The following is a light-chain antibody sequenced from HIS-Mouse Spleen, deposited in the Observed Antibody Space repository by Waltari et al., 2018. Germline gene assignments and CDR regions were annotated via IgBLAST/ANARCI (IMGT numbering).Light chain of an antibody. CDR1: NIGSKR. V-gene: IGLV3-21*03. Sequence: SYVLTPPPSVSVAPGKTARLTCGGNNIGSKRVHWYQQKPGQAPWLVVYDDNDRPSGIPERFSGSNSGNTATLTISRVEAGDEADYYCQVWDSSSDHVVFGGGTKLTVL. CDR2: DDN. CDR3: QVWDSSSDHVV. J-gene: IGLJ2*01.